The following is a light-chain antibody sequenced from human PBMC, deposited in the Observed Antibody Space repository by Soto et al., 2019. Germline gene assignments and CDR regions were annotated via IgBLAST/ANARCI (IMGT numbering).Light chain of an antibody. J-gene: IGKJ2*01. Sequence: DVVMTQSPLSLPVTLGQPASISCRSSQSLVHNDGNTYLSWCHQRPGQSPRRLIYKVSDRDSGVPDRLSGSGSVTDFTLRITRVEAEDVGVYYCMQGTHWPFTFGQGTKLQI. CDR1: QSLVHNDGNTY. V-gene: IGKV2-30*02. CDR2: KVS. CDR3: MQGTHWPFT.